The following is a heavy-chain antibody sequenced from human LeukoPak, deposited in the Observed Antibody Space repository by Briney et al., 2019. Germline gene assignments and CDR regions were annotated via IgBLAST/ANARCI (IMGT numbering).Heavy chain of an antibody. CDR1: GYSISSGYY. D-gene: IGHD6-19*01. V-gene: IGHV4-38-2*01. J-gene: IGHJ4*02. CDR2: IYHSGST. CDR3: ATSYSSGPMNFDY. Sequence: MSSETLSLTCAVSGYSISSGYYWGWIRQPPGKGLEWIGSIYHSGSTYYNPSLKSRVTISVDTSKNQFSLKLSSVTAADTAVYYCATSYSSGPMNFDYWGQGTLVTVSS.